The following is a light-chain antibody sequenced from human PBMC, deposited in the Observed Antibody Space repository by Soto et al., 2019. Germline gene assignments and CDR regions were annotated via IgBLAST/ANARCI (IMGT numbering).Light chain of an antibody. CDR2: YDS. Sequence: SYELTQPPSVSVAPGKTARITCGGNNNGSKSVHWYQQKPGQAPVLVIYYDSDRPSGIPERFAGSNSGNTATLSISRVEAGDEADHYCQVWDSSSDHPYVVFGGGTKLTVL. CDR1: NNGSKS. CDR3: QVWDSSSDHPYVV. V-gene: IGLV3-21*04. J-gene: IGLJ2*01.